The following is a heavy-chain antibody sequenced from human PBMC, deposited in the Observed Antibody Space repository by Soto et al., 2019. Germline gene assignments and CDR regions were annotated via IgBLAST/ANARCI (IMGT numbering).Heavy chain of an antibody. Sequence: PSETLSLTCTVSGGSISSYYLSWIRQSPGKGLEWIGDIYYSGTSNYNPSLKSRVTISVDTSKNQFSLNLRSVTAADTAVYYCARAPLEWELRHFDYWGQGTLVTVSS. CDR3: ARAPLEWELRHFDY. CDR2: IYYSGTS. D-gene: IGHD1-26*01. V-gene: IGHV4-59*01. CDR1: GGSISSYY. J-gene: IGHJ4*02.